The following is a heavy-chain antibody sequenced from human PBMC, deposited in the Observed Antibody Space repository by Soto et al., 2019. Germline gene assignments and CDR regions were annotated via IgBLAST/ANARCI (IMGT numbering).Heavy chain of an antibody. CDR3: ARAPPYYDILTGYDYFDY. J-gene: IGHJ4*02. D-gene: IGHD3-9*01. CDR1: GYTFTNYG. CDR2: ISAYNGNT. Sequence: QVQLMQSGAEVRKPGASVKVSCKASGYTFTNYGISWVRQAPGQGLEWMGWISAYNGNTNYAPKLQGRVTVTPDTSTSTAYMELRSLTSDDTAVYYCARAPPYYDILTGYDYFDYWGQGTLVTVSS. V-gene: IGHV1-18*01.